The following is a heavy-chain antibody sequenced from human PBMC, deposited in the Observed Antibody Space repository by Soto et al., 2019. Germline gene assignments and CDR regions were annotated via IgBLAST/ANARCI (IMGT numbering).Heavy chain of an antibody. CDR2: IKVDGSEK. CDR1: GFTFCNYW. J-gene: IGHJ4*02. Sequence: EVQLVESGGGFVQTGGSLRLSSAASGFTFCNYWMSWVRQAPGKGLEWVANIKVDGSEKYYVDSVKGRFTISRDNTKNSLYLQMNSRRAEDTAVYYCAGVAVRGQGTLVTVSS. D-gene: IGHD6-19*01. V-gene: IGHV3-7*05. CDR3: AGVAV.